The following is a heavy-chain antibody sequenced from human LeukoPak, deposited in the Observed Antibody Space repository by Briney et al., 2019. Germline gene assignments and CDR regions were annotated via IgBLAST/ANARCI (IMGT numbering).Heavy chain of an antibody. CDR2: ISSSYI. V-gene: IGHV3-21*01. CDR1: GFTFSSYS. D-gene: IGHD6-6*01. J-gene: IGHJ4*02. CDR3: ARGMSIAARLPGY. Sequence: GGSLRLSCAASGFTFSSYSMNWVRQAPGKGLEWVSSISSSYIYYADSVKGRFTISRDNAKNSLYLQMNSLRAEDTAVYYCARGMSIAARLPGYWGQGTLVTVSS.